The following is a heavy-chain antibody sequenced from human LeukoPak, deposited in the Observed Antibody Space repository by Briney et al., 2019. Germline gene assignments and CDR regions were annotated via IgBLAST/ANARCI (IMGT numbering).Heavy chain of an antibody. CDR2: IKQDGSDE. Sequence: GGSLRLSCEASGFTFSNYWMTWVRQAPGKGLEWVANIKQDGSDENYVDSVKGRFTISRDNGKDSLYLQMNSLRAEDTAVYYCARGGSDSDYWGQGTLVTVSS. CDR1: GFTFSNYW. V-gene: IGHV3-7*04. D-gene: IGHD6-6*01. CDR3: ARGGSDSDY. J-gene: IGHJ4*02.